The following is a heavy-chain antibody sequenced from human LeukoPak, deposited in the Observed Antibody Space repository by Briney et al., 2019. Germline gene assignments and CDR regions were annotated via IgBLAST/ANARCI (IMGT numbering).Heavy chain of an antibody. CDR3: AGGLGSGYSLSAV. CDR2: IKQDGSEK. J-gene: IGHJ6*02. Sequence: GGSLRLSCAASGFTFSSYWMSWVRQAPGKGLEWVANIKQDGSEKYYVDSVKGRFTISRDNAKNSLYLQMNSLRAEDTAVYYCAGGLGSGYSLSAVWGQGTTVTVSS. CDR1: GFTFSSYW. V-gene: IGHV3-7*01. D-gene: IGHD3-22*01.